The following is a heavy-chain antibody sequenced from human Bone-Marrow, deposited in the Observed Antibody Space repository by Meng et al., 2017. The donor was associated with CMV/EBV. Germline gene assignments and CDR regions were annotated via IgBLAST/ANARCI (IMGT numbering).Heavy chain of an antibody. CDR2: IKQDGSEK. J-gene: IGHJ4*02. Sequence: GESLKISCAASGFTLSSYWMSWVRQAPGKGLEWVANIKQDGSEKYYVDSVKGRFTISRDNAKNSLYLQMNTLRAEDTAVYYCARETSLRTVTTLGDYWGQGTLVTVSS. CDR1: GFTLSSYW. V-gene: IGHV3-7*01. D-gene: IGHD4-17*01. CDR3: ARETSLRTVTTLGDY.